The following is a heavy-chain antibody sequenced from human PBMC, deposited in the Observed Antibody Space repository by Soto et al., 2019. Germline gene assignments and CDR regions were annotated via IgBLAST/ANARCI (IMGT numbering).Heavy chain of an antibody. D-gene: IGHD2-2*02. CDR3: VRDVPTAAIAAYYSGLDV. J-gene: IGHJ6*04. V-gene: IGHV4-30-4*01. CDR2: SYYDVNS. Sequence: QVQLQESGPGLVRPSQTLSLTCTVSGGFIDSGAYYWSLIRQPPGKGLEWIGYSYYDVNSYYNPSPTRRIPISVDTSKKLFSMKLRSVTAANSAVYYCVRDVPTAAIAAYYSGLDVWGEGTTVTVSS. CDR1: GGFIDSGAYY.